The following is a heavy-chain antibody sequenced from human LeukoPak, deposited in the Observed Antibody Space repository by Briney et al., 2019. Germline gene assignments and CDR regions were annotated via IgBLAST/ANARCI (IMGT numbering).Heavy chain of an antibody. V-gene: IGHV1-18*01. CDR2: ISNDNGIT. J-gene: IGHJ5*02. D-gene: IGHD2-15*01. Sequence: ASVKVSCKASGYSFTGYGINWVRQAPGQGLEWMGWISNDNGITNYAQQFQGRVTMDTETYTSTAYMELRSLRSDDTAVYYCARGAYCSGGSCYSDPWGQGTLVTVSS. CDR1: GYSFTGYG. CDR3: ARGAYCSGGSCYSDP.